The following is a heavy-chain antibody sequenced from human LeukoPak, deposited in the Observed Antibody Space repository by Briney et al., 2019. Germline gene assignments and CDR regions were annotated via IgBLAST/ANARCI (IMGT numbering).Heavy chain of an antibody. CDR1: GGTFSSYA. D-gene: IGHD3-10*01. Sequence: GASVKVSCKASGGTFSSYAISWVRQAPGQGLEWMGGIIPIFGTANYAQKFQGRVTITADESTSTAYMELSSLRSEDTAVYYCARDRWLGDLLPRGGYFDLWAVAPWSLSPQ. CDR2: IIPIFGTA. J-gene: IGHJ2*01. CDR3: ARDRWLGDLLPRGGYFDL. V-gene: IGHV1-69*13.